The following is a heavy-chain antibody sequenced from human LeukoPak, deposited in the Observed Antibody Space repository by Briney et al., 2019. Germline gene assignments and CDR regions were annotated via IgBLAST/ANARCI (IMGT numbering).Heavy chain of an antibody. CDR1: GGSFSGYY. Sequence: PSETLSLTCAVYGGSFSGYYWSWIRQPPGKGLEWIGEINHSGSTNYNPSLKSRVTISVDTSKNQFSLKLSSVTAADTAVYYCARDRVDTAYDTWGQGTLVTVSS. D-gene: IGHD5-18*01. CDR2: INHSGST. CDR3: ARDRVDTAYDT. V-gene: IGHV4-34*01. J-gene: IGHJ5*02.